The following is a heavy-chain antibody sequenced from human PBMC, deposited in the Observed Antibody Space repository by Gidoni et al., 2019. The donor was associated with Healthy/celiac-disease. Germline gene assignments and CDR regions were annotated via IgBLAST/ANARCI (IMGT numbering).Heavy chain of an antibody. J-gene: IGHJ4*02. Sequence: QVQLVESGGGVVQPGRSLRLSCAASGFTFSSYAMHWVRQAPGKGLEWVAVIAYDGSNKYYADSVKGRFTISRDNSKNTLYLQMNSLRAEDTAVYYCARDPPFGESLNWGQGTLVTVSS. CDR2: IAYDGSNK. CDR1: GFTFSSYA. CDR3: ARDPPFGESLN. V-gene: IGHV3-30-3*01. D-gene: IGHD3-10*01.